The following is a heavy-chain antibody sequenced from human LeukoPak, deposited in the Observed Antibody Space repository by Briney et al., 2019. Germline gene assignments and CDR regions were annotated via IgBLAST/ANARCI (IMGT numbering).Heavy chain of an antibody. V-gene: IGHV1-46*01. CDR3: AREVMDNLRFDY. CDR2: INPSGGDT. Sequence: GASVKVSCKASGYTFTSYYMHWVRQAPGQGLEWMGIINPSGGDTSYAQKFLGRLTMTRDTSTNTVYMELTSLRSEDTAVYYCAREVMDNLRFDYWGQGTLVTVSS. D-gene: IGHD1-14*01. CDR1: GYTFTSYY. J-gene: IGHJ4*02.